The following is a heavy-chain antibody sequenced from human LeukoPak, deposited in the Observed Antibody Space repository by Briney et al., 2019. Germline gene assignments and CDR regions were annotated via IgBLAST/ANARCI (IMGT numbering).Heavy chain of an antibody. CDR2: ISDSGGST. CDR3: AKGIAGSRPPFDY. J-gene: IGHJ4*02. V-gene: IGHV3-23*01. Sequence: GGSLRLSCEASGFTFSSYAMSWVRQAPGKGLEWVSGISDSGGSTYYADSVKGRFTISRDNSKNTLYLQMNSLRAEDTAVHYCAKGIAGSRPPFDYWGQGTLVTVSS. CDR1: GFTFSSYA.